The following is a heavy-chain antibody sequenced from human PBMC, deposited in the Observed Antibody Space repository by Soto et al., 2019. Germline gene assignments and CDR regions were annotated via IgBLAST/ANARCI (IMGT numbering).Heavy chain of an antibody. CDR1: GYTFIDYY. D-gene: IGHD3-3*01. J-gene: IGHJ4*02. V-gene: IGHV1-2*02. CDR3: AKSRSRWAASLHF. CDR2: INPNSGGT. Sequence: LVQSGAEVKRPGASVKVSCKASGYTFIDYYLFWVRQAPGQGLELVAWINPNSGGTTYSQKFEGRVTMTRDTSIDTVYLELTGLQSDDTAVYFCAKSRSRWAASLHFWGQGTLVTVSS.